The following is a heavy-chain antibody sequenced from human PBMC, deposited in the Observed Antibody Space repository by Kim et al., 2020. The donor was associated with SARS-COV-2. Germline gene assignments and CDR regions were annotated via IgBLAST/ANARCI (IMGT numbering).Heavy chain of an antibody. CDR2: ISWNSGSI. V-gene: IGHV3-9*01. CDR1: GFTFDDYA. Sequence: LRLSCAASGFTFDDYAMHWVRQAPGKGLEWVSGISWNSGSIGYADSVKGRFTISRDNAKNSLYLQMNSLRAEDTALYYCAKDHDELYDSSGYYDYWGQGTLVTVSS. D-gene: IGHD3-22*01. J-gene: IGHJ4*02. CDR3: AKDHDELYDSSGYYDY.